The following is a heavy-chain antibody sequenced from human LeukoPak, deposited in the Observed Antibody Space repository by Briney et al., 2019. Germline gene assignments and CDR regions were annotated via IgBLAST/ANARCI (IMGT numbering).Heavy chain of an antibody. CDR3: ARGVLVYNFWSGSGGAFDI. CDR1: GGSISSGSYY. V-gene: IGHV4-61*02. J-gene: IGHJ3*02. CDR2: IYTSGST. D-gene: IGHD3-3*01. Sequence: SETLSLTCTVSGGSISSGSYYWSWIRQPAGKGLEWIGRIYTSGSTNYNPSLKGRVTISVDTSKNQFSLKLSSVTAADTAVYYCARGVLVYNFWSGSGGAFDIWGQGTMVTVSS.